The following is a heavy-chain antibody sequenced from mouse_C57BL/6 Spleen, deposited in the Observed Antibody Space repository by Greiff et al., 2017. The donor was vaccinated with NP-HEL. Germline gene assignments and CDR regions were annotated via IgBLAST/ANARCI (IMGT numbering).Heavy chain of an antibody. CDR2: ISSGSSTI. Sequence: EVMLVESGGGLVKPGGSLKLSCAASGFTFSDYGMHWVRQAPEKGLEWVAYISSGSSTIYYADTVKGRFTISRDNAKNTLFLQMTSLRSEDTAMYYCAKIYYYGSGWYFDVWGTGTTVTVSS. CDR3: AKIYYYGSGWYFDV. J-gene: IGHJ1*03. D-gene: IGHD1-1*01. V-gene: IGHV5-17*01. CDR1: GFTFSDYG.